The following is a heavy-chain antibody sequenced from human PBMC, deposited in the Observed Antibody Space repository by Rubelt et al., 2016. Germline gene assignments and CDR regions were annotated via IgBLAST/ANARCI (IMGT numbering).Heavy chain of an antibody. Sequence: EVQLVQSGAEVKKPGESLKISCKGSGYRFTSYWIGWVRQMPGEGLEWLGIIYPGASDTRYSPSVQGQVTTSADKSIRTAYRQWGSLKASDTAMYYCARVTTVTNDNWFDPWGQGTLVTVSS. CDR3: ARVTTVTNDNWFDP. V-gene: IGHV5-51*01. CDR2: IYPGASDT. D-gene: IGHD4-17*01. J-gene: IGHJ5*02. CDR1: GYRFTSYW.